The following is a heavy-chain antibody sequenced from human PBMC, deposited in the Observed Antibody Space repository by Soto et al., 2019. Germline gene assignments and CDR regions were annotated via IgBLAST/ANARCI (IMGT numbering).Heavy chain of an antibody. CDR3: AKVMITSGGTRYGLDV. CDR2: ISYDGGNK. V-gene: IGHV3-30*18. J-gene: IGHJ6*01. D-gene: IGHD3-16*01. Sequence: QVQLVESGGGVVQSGRSLRLSCAASGFTFSSYGIHWVRQAPGKGLEWVAFISYDGGNKYYADSVKGRFTISRDNPKNTLFLQMNSLRAEDTAVYYCAKVMITSGGTRYGLDVWGQGTTVTVSS. CDR1: GFTFSSYG.